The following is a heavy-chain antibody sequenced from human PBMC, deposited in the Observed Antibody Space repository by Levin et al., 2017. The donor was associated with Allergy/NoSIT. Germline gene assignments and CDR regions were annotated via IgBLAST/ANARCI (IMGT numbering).Heavy chain of an antibody. CDR2: IVVGSGNT. J-gene: IGHJ5*02. CDR1: GFTFTSSA. CDR3: AAAYYDFWSAPAS. D-gene: IGHD3-3*01. Sequence: KISCKASGFTFTSSAVQWVRQARGQRLEWIGWIVVGSGNTNYAQKFQERVTITRDMSTSTAYMELSSLRSEDTAVYYCAAAYYDFWSAPASWGQGTLVTVSS. V-gene: IGHV1-58*01.